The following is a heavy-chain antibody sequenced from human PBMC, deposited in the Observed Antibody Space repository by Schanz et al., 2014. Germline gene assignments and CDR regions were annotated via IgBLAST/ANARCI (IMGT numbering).Heavy chain of an antibody. D-gene: IGHD5-12*01. CDR2: INPNSGTT. V-gene: IGHV1-2*04. Sequence: QVQLVQSGAEVKKPGASVKVSCKASGYTFTGYYMHWVRQAPGQGLEWMGWINPNSGTTNYAQKFQGWVTMTGGTSISTAYMELSRLKSDDTAVYYCARAFGGYDPAGALDYWGQGTLVTVSS. CDR1: GYTFTGYY. J-gene: IGHJ4*02. CDR3: ARAFGGYDPAGALDY.